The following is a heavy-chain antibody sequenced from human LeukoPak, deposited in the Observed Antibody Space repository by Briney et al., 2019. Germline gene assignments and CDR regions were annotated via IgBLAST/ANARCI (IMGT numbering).Heavy chain of an antibody. CDR2: IYYSGST. D-gene: IGHD4-17*01. CDR3: ARQTMTTADAFDI. Sequence: PSETLSLTCTVSGGSISSHFWSWIRQPPGKGLEWIAYIYYSGSTDYNPSLKSRVTISVDTSKNQFSLKLSSVTAAHTAVYYCARQTMTTADAFDIWGQGTMVTVSS. V-gene: IGHV4-59*08. J-gene: IGHJ3*02. CDR1: GGSISSHF.